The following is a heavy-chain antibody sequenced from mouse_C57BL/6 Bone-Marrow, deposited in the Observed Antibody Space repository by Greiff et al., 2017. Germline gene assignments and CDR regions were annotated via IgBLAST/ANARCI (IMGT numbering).Heavy chain of an antibody. Sequence: VQLQQPGAELVRPGSSVKLSCKASGYTFTSYWMDWVKQRPGQGLEWIGNIYPSDSETHYNQKFKDKATLTVDKSSSTAYMQLSSLTSEDSAVYYCARAGDYYGSVYWYFEVWGTGTTVTVSS. CDR1: GYTFTSYW. D-gene: IGHD1-1*01. CDR3: ARAGDYYGSVYWYFEV. J-gene: IGHJ1*03. V-gene: IGHV1-61*01. CDR2: IYPSDSET.